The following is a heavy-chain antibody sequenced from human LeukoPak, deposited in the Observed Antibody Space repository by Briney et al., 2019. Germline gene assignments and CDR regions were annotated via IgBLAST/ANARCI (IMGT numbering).Heavy chain of an antibody. J-gene: IGHJ4*02. V-gene: IGHV6-1*01. CDR2: TFYRSKWYN. D-gene: IGHD6-6*01. Sequence: SQTLSLTCALSGDSFSSNSAAWNWLTQSRSRGLEWLGRTFYRSKWYNDYAVSVKSRITINPDTSKNQFSLQLNAVTPEDTAVYYCARSKYTTSHFDYWGQGTLVTVSS. CDR3: ARSKYTTSHFDY. CDR1: GDSFSSNSAA.